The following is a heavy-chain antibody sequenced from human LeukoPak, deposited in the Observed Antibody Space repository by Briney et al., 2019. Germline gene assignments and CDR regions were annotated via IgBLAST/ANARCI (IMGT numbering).Heavy chain of an antibody. J-gene: IGHJ4*02. CDR3: ARLLSGSYLQFDY. CDR1: GGSISSYY. Sequence: SEPLSLTCTVSGGSISSYYWSWIRQPPGKGLEWIGYIYYSGSTNYNPSLKSRVTISVDTSKNQFSLKLTSVTAADTAVYYCARLLSGSYLQFDYWGQGTLVTVSS. D-gene: IGHD1-26*01. CDR2: IYYSGST. V-gene: IGHV4-59*01.